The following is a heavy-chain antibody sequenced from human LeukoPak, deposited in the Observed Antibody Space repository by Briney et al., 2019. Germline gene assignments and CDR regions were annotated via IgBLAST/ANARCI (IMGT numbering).Heavy chain of an antibody. CDR2: ISSSSSYI. CDR3: ARDLYGGNSDAFDI. J-gene: IGHJ3*02. CDR1: GFTFSSYS. V-gene: IGHV3-21*01. D-gene: IGHD4-23*01. Sequence: GGSLRLSCAASGFTFSSYSMNWVRQAPGKGLEWVSSISSSSSYIYYADSVKGRFTISRDNAKNSLYLQMNSLRAEDTAVYYCARDLYGGNSDAFDIWGQGTMVTVSS.